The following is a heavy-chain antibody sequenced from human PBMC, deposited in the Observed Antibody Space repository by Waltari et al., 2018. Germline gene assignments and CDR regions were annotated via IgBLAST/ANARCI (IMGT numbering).Heavy chain of an antibody. J-gene: IGHJ4*02. CDR1: GYTFTAYL. CDR2: INPNSGGT. D-gene: IGHD3-16*01. Sequence: QVQLVQSGAEVRKPGASVRVPCKTSGYTFTAYLLHWVRQAPGHGLEWMGGINPNSGGTNYVQKFQGRVTITRDTSISTAYVELSRLTSDDTAVYYCARELEGGYFDYWGQGTLVTVSS. CDR3: ARELEGGYFDY. V-gene: IGHV1-2*02.